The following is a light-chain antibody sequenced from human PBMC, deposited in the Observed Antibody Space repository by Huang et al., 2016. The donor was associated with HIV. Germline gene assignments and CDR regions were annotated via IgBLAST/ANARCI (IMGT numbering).Light chain of an antibody. CDR1: QSVSST. J-gene: IGKJ2*01. Sequence: EIVMTQSPATRSVSPGERATLSCRASQSVSSTLDCYQQKPGQAPRLLIYGASTRATGIPASVSGSGSGTDFTLTISSLQSEDFAVYYCQHYNNWPYTFGQGTKLEI. V-gene: IGKV3-15*01. CDR2: GAS. CDR3: QHYNNWPYT.